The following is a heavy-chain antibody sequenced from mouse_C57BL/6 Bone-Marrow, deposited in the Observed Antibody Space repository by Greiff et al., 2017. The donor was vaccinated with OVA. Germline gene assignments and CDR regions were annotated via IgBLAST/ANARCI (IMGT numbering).Heavy chain of an antibody. CDR3: AMIGHYDEGCAY. Sequence: QVQLQQPGTELVKPGASVKLSCKASGYTFTSYWMHWVKQRPGQGLEWIGNINPSNGGTNYNEKFKSKATLTVDKSSSTAYMQLSRLTTEDSADYSGAMIGHYDEGCAYWGQGTLVTVSA. D-gene: IGHD2-4*01. V-gene: IGHV1-53*01. J-gene: IGHJ3*01. CDR2: INPSNGGT. CDR1: GYTFTSYW.